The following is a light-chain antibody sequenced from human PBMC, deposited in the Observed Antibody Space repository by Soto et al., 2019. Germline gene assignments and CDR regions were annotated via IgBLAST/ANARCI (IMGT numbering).Light chain of an antibody. V-gene: IGKV1-33*01. CDR3: QQYDNLPPFT. J-gene: IGKJ3*01. CDR2: GAS. Sequence: DIQMTQSPSSLSASVGARLSITCQASQDIRTSLSWFQQKPGRAPKLLIYGASNLETGVPSRFRGSGSVTDFTFTISSLQPEDIATYYCQQYDNLPPFTFGPGTKVDIK. CDR1: QDIRTS.